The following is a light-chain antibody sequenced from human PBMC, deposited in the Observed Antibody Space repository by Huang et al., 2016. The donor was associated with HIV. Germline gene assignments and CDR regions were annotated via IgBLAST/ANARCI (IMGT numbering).Light chain of an antibody. V-gene: IGKV3-11*01. Sequence: EMVLTQSPATLSLSPGERATLSCRASQSVSIYLAWYQQKPGQAPRLLIYDASNRATGIPARFSGSGSGTDVTLTISSLEPEDFAVYYCQQRSNWPPRFTFGPGTKVDIK. CDR3: QQRSNWPPRFT. CDR2: DAS. J-gene: IGKJ3*01. CDR1: QSVSIY.